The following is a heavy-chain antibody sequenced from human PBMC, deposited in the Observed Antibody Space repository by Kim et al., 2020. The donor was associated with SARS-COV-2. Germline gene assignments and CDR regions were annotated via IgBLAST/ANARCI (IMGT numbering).Heavy chain of an antibody. Sequence: GGSLRLSCAASGFSFTTYAMNWVRQAPGKGLQWVALISDDGSNKYYADSVKGRFTISRDNSKNTLFLQMASLRAEDTAVYYCAKPYLRAYAYVPLFDSWG. J-gene: IGHJ4*01. CDR2: ISDDGSNK. CDR3: AKPYLRAYAYVPLFDS. V-gene: IGHV3-30*18. D-gene: IGHD5-12*01. CDR1: GFSFTTYA.